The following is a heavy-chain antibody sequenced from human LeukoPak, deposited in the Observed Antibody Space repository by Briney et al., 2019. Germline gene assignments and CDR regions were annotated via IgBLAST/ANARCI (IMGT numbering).Heavy chain of an antibody. V-gene: IGHV3-21*06. CDR1: GFTFNTYS. J-gene: IGHJ4*02. Sequence: AGGSLRLSCEASGFTFNTYSMNWARQAPGKGLEWVSSIDSSGGYMFYADSVKGRFIIYRDNAKDSLYLQMNSLRVEDTAVYYCLRGDRRDYWGQGTLVTVSS. CDR2: IDSSGGYM. CDR3: LRGDRRDY.